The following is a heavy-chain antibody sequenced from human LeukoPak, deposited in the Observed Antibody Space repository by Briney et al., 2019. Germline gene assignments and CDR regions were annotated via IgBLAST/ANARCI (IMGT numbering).Heavy chain of an antibody. CDR1: GFTFSSYG. V-gene: IGHV3-33*06. CDR2: IWYDGSNK. Sequence: PGRSLRLSCAASGFTFSSYGMHWVRQAPGKGLEWVAVIWYDGSNKYYADSVKGRFTISRDNSKNTLYLQMNSLRAEDTAVYYCAKAPTNPAYYYYGMDVWGQGTTVTVSS. J-gene: IGHJ6*02. D-gene: IGHD2-2*01. CDR3: AKAPTNPAYYYYGMDV.